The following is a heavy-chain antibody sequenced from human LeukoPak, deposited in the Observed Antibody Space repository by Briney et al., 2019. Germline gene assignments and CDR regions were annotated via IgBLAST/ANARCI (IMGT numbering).Heavy chain of an antibody. J-gene: IGHJ4*02. V-gene: IGHV3-30-3*01. Sequence: GGSLRLSCAASGFTFSSYAMHWVRQAPGKGLEWVAVISYDGSNKYYADSVKGRFTISRDNSKNTLYLQMNSLRAEDTAVYYCARAQLGSYRPGDYWGQGTLVTVSS. CDR1: GFTFSSYA. D-gene: IGHD1-26*01. CDR2: ISYDGSNK. CDR3: ARAQLGSYRPGDY.